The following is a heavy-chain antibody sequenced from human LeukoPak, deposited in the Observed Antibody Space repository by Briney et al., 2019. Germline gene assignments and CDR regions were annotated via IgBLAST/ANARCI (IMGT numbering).Heavy chain of an antibody. J-gene: IGHJ4*02. V-gene: IGHV4-39*01. CDR2: IYYSGST. CDR1: GGSISSSSYY. CDR3: ARGADYGDYLGLSFDY. D-gene: IGHD4-17*01. Sequence: SETLSLTCTVSGGSISSSSYYWGWIRQPPGKGLEWIGSIYYSGSTYYNPSLKSRVTISVDTSKNQFSLKLSSVTAADTAVYYCARGADYGDYLGLSFDYWGQGTLVTVSS.